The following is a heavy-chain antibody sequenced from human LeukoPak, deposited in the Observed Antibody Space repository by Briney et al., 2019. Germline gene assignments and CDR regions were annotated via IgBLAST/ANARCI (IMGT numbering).Heavy chain of an antibody. Sequence: PSETLSLTCTVSGGSISSYYWSWIRQPAGKGLEWIGRIYTSGSTNYNPSLKSRVTMSVDTSKNQFSLKLSSVTAADTAVYYCARGSVVVVVAASNWFDPWGQGTLVTVSS. CDR2: IYTSGST. J-gene: IGHJ5*02. CDR1: GGSISSYY. V-gene: IGHV4-4*07. CDR3: ARGSVVVVVAASNWFDP. D-gene: IGHD2-15*01.